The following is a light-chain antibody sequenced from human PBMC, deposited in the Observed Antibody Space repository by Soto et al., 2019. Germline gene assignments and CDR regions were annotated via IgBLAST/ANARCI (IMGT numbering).Light chain of an antibody. CDR3: SSYTSSSTLYG. V-gene: IGLV2-14*01. J-gene: IGLJ1*01. CDR1: SSDVGGYNY. CDR2: DVS. Sequence: QSVLTQPASVSGSPGQSITISCTGTSSDVGGYNYVSWYQQHPGKAPKLMIYDVSNRPSGVSNRFSGSKSGNTASLTISGLQAEDEADYYCSSYTSSSTLYGCGTGTKVTVL.